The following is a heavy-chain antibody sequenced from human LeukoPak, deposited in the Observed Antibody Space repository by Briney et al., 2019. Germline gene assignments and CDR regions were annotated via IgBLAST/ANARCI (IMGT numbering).Heavy chain of an antibody. CDR1: GYTFTDYY. V-gene: IGHV1-2*02. CDR3: ARDRYVEDVKDYYYMDV. CDR2: INPNSGGT. J-gene: IGHJ6*03. D-gene: IGHD3-16*01. Sequence: ASVKVSCKASGYTFTDYYMHWVRQAPGQGLEWMGWINPNSGGTNYAQKFQGRVTMTRDTSISTAYMELSRLRSDDTAVYYCARDRYVEDVKDYYYMDVWGKGTTVTISS.